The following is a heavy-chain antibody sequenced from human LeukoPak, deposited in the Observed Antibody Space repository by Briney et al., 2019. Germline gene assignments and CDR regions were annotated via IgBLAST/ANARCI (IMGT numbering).Heavy chain of an antibody. CDR3: HSSSWYQDAFDI. CDR2: IYYSGST. V-gene: IGHV4-39*01. D-gene: IGHD6-13*01. Sequence: SETLSLTCTVSGGSISSSSYYWGWIRQPPGKGLKWIGSIYYSGSTYYNPSLKSRVTISVDTSKNQFSLKLSSVTAADTAVYYCHSSSWYQDAFDIWGQGTMVTVSS. J-gene: IGHJ3*02. CDR1: GGSISSSSYY.